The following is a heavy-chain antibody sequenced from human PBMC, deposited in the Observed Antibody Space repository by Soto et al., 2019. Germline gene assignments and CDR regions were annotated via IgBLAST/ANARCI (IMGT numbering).Heavy chain of an antibody. CDR1: GGSFSGYY. J-gene: IGHJ1*01. CDR3: ARGRIAAAGIRYFQH. V-gene: IGHV4-34*01. CDR2: INHSGST. D-gene: IGHD6-13*01. Sequence: QVQLQQWGAGLLKPSETLSLPCAVYGGSFSGYYWSWIRQPPGKGLEWIGEINHSGSTNYNPSLKSRLTISVDTSKNQFSLKLSSVTAADTAVYYCARGRIAAAGIRYFQHWGQRTLVTVSS.